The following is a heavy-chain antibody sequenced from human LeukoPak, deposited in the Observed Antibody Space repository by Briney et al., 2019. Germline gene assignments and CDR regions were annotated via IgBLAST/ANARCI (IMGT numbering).Heavy chain of an antibody. D-gene: IGHD3-16*02. Sequence: PGGSLRLSCAASGFTFSSYTMNWVRQAPGKGLEWVANIKQDGSEKYYVDSVKGRFTISRDNAKNSLYLQLNSLRAEDTAVYYCARHNPYDYVWGSYRTSFDYWGQGTLVTVSP. V-gene: IGHV3-7*01. CDR1: GFTFSSYT. J-gene: IGHJ4*02. CDR2: IKQDGSEK. CDR3: ARHNPYDYVWGSYRTSFDY.